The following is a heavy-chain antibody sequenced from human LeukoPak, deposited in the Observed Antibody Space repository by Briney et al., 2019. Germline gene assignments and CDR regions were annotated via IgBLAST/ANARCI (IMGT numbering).Heavy chain of an antibody. CDR1: GGSISTITYN. Sequence: SETLSLTCTVSGGSISTITYNWDWIRQSPGKGLEWIGSVYFRGTTYYKPSLESRVTISIDTCKNQFSLKLNSVTAADTAVYYCARATDYPWYFDYWGQGTLVTVSS. D-gene: IGHD4-11*01. V-gene: IGHV4-39*07. CDR2: VYFRGTT. J-gene: IGHJ4*02. CDR3: ARATDYPWYFDY.